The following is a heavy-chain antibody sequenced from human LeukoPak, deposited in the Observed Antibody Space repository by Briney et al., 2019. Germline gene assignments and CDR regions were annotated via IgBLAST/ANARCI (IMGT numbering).Heavy chain of an antibody. V-gene: IGHV1-2*02. CDR3: ASFGVHEDDAFDI. Sequence: GASVKVSCKTSGYTFTGDYMHWVRQAPGQGLEWMGWINPNSGGTNYPQKFQGRVTMTRDTSISTAYMELSRLRSDDTAVYYCASFGVHEDDAFDIWGQGTMVTVSS. CDR1: GYTFTGDY. CDR2: INPNSGGT. D-gene: IGHD3-10*01. J-gene: IGHJ3*02.